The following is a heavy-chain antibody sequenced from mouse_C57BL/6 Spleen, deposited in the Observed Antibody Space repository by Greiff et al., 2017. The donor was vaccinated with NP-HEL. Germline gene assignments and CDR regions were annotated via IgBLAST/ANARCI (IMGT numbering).Heavy chain of an antibody. D-gene: IGHD4-1*01. CDR1: GYTFTSYG. V-gene: IGHV1-81*01. CDR2: IYPRSGNT. CDR3: ARNTGTIFDY. Sequence: QVQLQQSGAELARPGASVKLSCKASGYTFTSYGISWVKQRTGQGLEWIGEIYPRSGNTYYNEKFKGKATLTADKSSSTAYMELRSLTSEDSAVYFCARNTGTIFDYWGQGTPLTVSS. J-gene: IGHJ2*01.